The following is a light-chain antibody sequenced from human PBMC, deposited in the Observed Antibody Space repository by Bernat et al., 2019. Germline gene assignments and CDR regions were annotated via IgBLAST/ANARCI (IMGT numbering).Light chain of an antibody. V-gene: IGLV3-1*01. Sequence: SYDLTQPPSMSVSPGQTANITCSGDDLGTKFLYWFQQKPGQSPVLVIYQDHKRPSGIPERFSGSNSANTAVLNIRGTQPTDEADYYCQAWHNSGVIFGGGTRLTVL. CDR3: QAWHNSGVI. J-gene: IGLJ2*01. CDR2: QDH. CDR1: DLGTKF.